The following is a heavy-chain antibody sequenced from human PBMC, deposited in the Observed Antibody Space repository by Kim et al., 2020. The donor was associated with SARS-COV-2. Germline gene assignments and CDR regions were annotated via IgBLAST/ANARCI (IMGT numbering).Heavy chain of an antibody. CDR3: ARVKAARHGHYNWFDP. V-gene: IGHV4-59*13. Sequence: SETLSLTCTVYGGSISIYYWSWIRQPPGKGLEWIGYIYYSGSTNYNPSLKSRVTISVDTSKNQFSLKLSSVTAADTAVYYCARVKAARHGHYNWFDPWGQGTLVTVSS. D-gene: IGHD6-6*01. CDR2: IYYSGST. CDR1: GGSISIYY. J-gene: IGHJ5*02.